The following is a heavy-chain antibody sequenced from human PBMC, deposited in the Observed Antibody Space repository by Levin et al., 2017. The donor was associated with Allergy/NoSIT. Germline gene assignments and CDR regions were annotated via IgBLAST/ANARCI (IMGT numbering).Heavy chain of an antibody. D-gene: IGHD3-10*01. V-gene: IGHV4-34*01. CDR2: INHSGST. Sequence: SETLSLTCAVYGGSFSGYYWSWIRQPPGKGLEWIGEINHSGSTNYNPSLKSRVTISVDTSKNQFSLKLSSVTAADTAVYYCARGRGGMSGSGSYGYYYYMDVWGKGTTVTVSS. CDR3: ARGRGGMSGSGSYGYYYYMDV. CDR1: GGSFSGYY. J-gene: IGHJ6*03.